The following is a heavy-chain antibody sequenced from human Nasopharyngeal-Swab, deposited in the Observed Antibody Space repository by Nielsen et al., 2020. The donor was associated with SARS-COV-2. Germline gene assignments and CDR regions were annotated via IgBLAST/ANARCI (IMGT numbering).Heavy chain of an antibody. CDR2: ISSSSSTI. V-gene: IGHV3-48*01. CDR1: GFTFISYS. Sequence: GGSLRLSCSASGFTFISYSMTCVRQAPGKGLACVSYISSSSSTIYYADSVKGRFTISRDNAKNSLYLQMNSLRAEDTAVYYCARDLYYDSSGYYYYGMDVWGQGTTVTVYS. CDR3: ARDLYYDSSGYYYYGMDV. D-gene: IGHD3-22*01. J-gene: IGHJ6*01.